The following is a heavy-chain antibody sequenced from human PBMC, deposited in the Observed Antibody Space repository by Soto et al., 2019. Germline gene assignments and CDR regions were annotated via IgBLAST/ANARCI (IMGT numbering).Heavy chain of an antibody. CDR3: ARGSSMAKGTGNFDY. Sequence: QVQLQESGPGLVKPSQTLSLTCTVSGGPISSDSFYWSWIRQHPGKGREWIGYIYYSGTTYDNTSHRGRVTKSVDTSKTQFSLKLSSVTAADTAVYYCARGSSMAKGTGNFDYWGQGTLVTVS. J-gene: IGHJ4*02. CDR2: IYYSGTT. V-gene: IGHV4-31*03. D-gene: IGHD3-10*01. CDR1: GGPISSDSFY.